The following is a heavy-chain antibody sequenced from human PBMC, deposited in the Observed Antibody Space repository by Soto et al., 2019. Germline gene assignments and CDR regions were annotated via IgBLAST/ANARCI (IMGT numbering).Heavy chain of an antibody. CDR2: ISGSGGST. CDR1: GFTFSSYA. D-gene: IGHD3-3*01. V-gene: IGHV3-23*01. J-gene: IGHJ3*02. CDR3: EKLVPYYDFWSAPGAFDI. Sequence: GGSLRLSCAASGFTFSSYAMSWVRQAPGKGLEWVSAISGSGGSTYYADSVKGRFTISRDNSKNTLYLQMNSLRAEDTAVYYCEKLVPYYDFWSAPGAFDIWGQGTMVTVSS.